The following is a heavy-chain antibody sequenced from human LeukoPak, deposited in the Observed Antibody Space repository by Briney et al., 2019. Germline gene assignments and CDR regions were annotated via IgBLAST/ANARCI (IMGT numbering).Heavy chain of an antibody. CDR1: GFTFSSYA. V-gene: IGHV3-21*01. Sequence: PGGSLRLSCAASGFTFSSYAMSWVRQAPGKGLEWVSAISSSSSYIYYADSVKGRFTISRDNAENSLYLQMNSLKAEDTAVYYCATSRVFDYWGQGALVIVSS. CDR2: ISSSSSYI. CDR3: ATSRVFDY. J-gene: IGHJ4*02.